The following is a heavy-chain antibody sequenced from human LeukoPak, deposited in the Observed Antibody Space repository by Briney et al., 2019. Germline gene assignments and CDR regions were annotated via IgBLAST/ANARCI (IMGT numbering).Heavy chain of an antibody. D-gene: IGHD1-26*01. CDR1: GDSFSSSY. V-gene: IGHV4-59*01. Sequence: PSETLSLTCSVSGDSFSSSYWSWIRQSPGKGLEWIGYIYHTGSTTYNPSLKGRVTMSMDTSENQMSLNLRSVTAADTGVYYCARDRLVGSVHTFDMWGQGTMVTVSS. CDR2: IYHTGST. J-gene: IGHJ3*02. CDR3: ARDRLVGSVHTFDM.